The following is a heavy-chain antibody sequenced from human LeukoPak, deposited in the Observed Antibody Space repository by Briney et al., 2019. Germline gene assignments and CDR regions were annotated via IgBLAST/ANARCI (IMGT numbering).Heavy chain of an antibody. CDR2: INHSGST. Sequence: GSLRLSCAASGFTFSNAWMSWIRQPPGKGLEWIGEINHSGSTNYNPSLKSRVTVSVDTSKNQFSLKLSSVTAADTAVYYCARGGKSYYDFWSGYYLYWGQGTLVTVSS. D-gene: IGHD3-3*01. CDR1: GFTFSNAW. CDR3: ARGGKSYYDFWSGYYLY. V-gene: IGHV4-34*01. J-gene: IGHJ4*02.